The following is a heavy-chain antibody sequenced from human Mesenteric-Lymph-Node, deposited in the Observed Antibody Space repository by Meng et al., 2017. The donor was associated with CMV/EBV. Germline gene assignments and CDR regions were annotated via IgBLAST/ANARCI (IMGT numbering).Heavy chain of an antibody. V-gene: IGHV1-58*01. CDR1: GSTFTTSA. J-gene: IGHJ3*02. D-gene: IGHD3-10*01. Sequence: SVKVSCKASGSTFTTSAVQWVRQARGQRLEWIGCAVVGSGNTNYAQKFQERVTISRDMSTSTAYMELSSLRSDDTAVYFCARDRGWDAFDIWGQGTLVTVSS. CDR3: ARDRGWDAFDI. CDR2: AVVGSGNT.